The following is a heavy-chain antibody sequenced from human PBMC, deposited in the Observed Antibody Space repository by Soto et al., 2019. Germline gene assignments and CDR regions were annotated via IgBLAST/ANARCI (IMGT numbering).Heavy chain of an antibody. CDR3: ARERTGTTSMDV. J-gene: IGHJ6*02. CDR2: MNPNSGNT. Sequence: QVQLVQSGAEVKKPGASVKVSCKASGNTFTSYDINWVRKATGQGLEWMGWMNPNSGNTGYAQKFQGRVTMTRNTSISTAYMELSSLRSEDTAVYYCARERTGTTSMDVWGQGTTVTVSS. CDR1: GNTFTSYD. V-gene: IGHV1-8*01. D-gene: IGHD1-1*01.